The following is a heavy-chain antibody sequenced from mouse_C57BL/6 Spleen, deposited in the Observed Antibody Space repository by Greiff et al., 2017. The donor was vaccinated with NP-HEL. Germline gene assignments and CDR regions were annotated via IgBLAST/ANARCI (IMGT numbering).Heavy chain of an antibody. J-gene: IGHJ3*01. CDR2: ISDGGSYT. D-gene: IGHD2-2*01. CDR1: GFTFSSYA. CDR3: ASMVTTRAWFAY. Sequence: EVKLMESGGGLVKPGGSLKLSCAASGFTFSSYAMSWVRQTPEKRLEWVATISDGGSYTYYPDNVKGRFTISRDNAKNNLYLQMSHLKSEDTAMYYWASMVTTRAWFAYWGQGTLVTVSA. V-gene: IGHV5-4*03.